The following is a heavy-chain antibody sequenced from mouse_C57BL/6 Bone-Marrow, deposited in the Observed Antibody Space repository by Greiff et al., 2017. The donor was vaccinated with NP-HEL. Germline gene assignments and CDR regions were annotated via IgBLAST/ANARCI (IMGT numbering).Heavy chain of an antibody. Sequence: EVKVEESGPGLVKPSQSLSLTCSVTGYSITSGYYWNWIRQFPGNKPEWMGYISYDGSNNYNPSLKNRISITRDTSKNQFFLKLNSVTTEDTATYYCARERNYYGSSFYWYFDVWGTGTTVTVSS. V-gene: IGHV3-6*01. CDR2: ISYDGSN. J-gene: IGHJ1*03. D-gene: IGHD1-1*01. CDR3: ARERNYYGSSFYWYFDV. CDR1: GYSITSGYY.